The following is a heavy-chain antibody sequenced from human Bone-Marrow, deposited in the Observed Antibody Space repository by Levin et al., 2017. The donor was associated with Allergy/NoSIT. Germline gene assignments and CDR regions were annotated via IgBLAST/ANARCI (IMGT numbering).Heavy chain of an antibody. CDR2: IGGGGGGT. CDR3: VKGKFMTTVNPFDY. Sequence: GESLKISCAASGFNFNNYAMTWVRQAPGRGLEWVSAIGGGGGGTYYADSVRGRFTISRDNSKNTLFLQMNSLRAEDTAVYFCVKGKFMTTVNPFDYWGQGTLVTVSS. D-gene: IGHD4-17*01. V-gene: IGHV3-23*01. CDR1: GFNFNNYA. J-gene: IGHJ4*02.